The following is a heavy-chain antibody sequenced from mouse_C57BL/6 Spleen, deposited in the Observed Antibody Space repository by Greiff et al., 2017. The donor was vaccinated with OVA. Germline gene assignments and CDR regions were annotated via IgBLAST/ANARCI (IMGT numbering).Heavy chain of an antibody. V-gene: IGHV1-15*01. CDR2: IDPETGGT. J-gene: IGHJ3*01. Sequence: QVQLKQSGAELVRPGASVTLSCKASGYAFTDYEMHWVKQTPVHGLEWIGAIDPETGGTAYNQKFKGKAILTADKSSSTAYMELLSLTSEDSAVYYCTGNLAWFAYWGQGTLVTVSA. CDR1: GYAFTDYE. CDR3: TGNLAWFAY.